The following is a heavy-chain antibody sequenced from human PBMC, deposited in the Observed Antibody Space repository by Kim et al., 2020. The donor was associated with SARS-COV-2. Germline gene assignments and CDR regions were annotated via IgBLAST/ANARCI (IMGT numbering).Heavy chain of an antibody. Sequence: GETTDYADPLKGGFTISRDNSENTLSLQMNSLKTEDTAIYYCTTARRGHYWGQGTLVIVSS. CDR2: GETT. D-gene: IGHD3-16*01. CDR3: TTARRGHY. V-gene: IGHV3-15*01. J-gene: IGHJ4*02.